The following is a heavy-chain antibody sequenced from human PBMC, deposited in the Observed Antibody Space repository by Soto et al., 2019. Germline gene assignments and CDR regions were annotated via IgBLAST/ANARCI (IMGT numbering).Heavy chain of an antibody. CDR2: IIPIFRTA. CDR3: ARDSLIPSAADYYLDMDV. J-gene: IGHJ6*02. CDR1: GGDFSNYA. Sequence: QVQLVQSGAEVKKPGSSVKVSCKASGGDFSNYAISWVRQAPGQGPEWMGGIIPIFRTATYAQKFQGRVTITADDSTRTAYMELSGLTSEDTADYYCARDSLIPSAADYYLDMDVWGQGTTVTVSS. D-gene: IGHD2-21*01. V-gene: IGHV1-69*01.